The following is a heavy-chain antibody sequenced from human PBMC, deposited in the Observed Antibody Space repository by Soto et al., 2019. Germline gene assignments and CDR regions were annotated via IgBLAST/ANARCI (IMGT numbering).Heavy chain of an antibody. CDR1: EFTFSNYA. CDR3: AKGGGITVTKNWYFDL. D-gene: IGHD4-17*01. J-gene: IGHJ2*01. Sequence: EVQLLESGGGLVQPGGSLRLSCAASEFTFSNYALTWVRQAPGKGLEWVSAISGRAGDTYYADSVEGRFTISRDNSKNTLYLQMNSLRAEDTGVYYCAKGGGITVTKNWYFDLWGRGTLVTVSS. CDR2: ISGRAGDT. V-gene: IGHV3-23*01.